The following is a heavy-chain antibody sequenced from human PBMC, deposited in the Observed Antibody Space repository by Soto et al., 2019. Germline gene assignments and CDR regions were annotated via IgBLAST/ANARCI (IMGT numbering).Heavy chain of an antibody. CDR1: GFTFSGYA. J-gene: IGHJ4*02. D-gene: IGHD2-2*02. V-gene: IGHV3-23*01. Sequence: GGSLRLSCAASGFTFSGYAMSWVRQAPGKGLEWVSPIAPDASQIYYADSVKGRFTISRDNSKNTLYLQMNSLRAEDTSLYLCATDIHATWLLNSWGQGTLVTVSS. CDR3: ATDIHATWLLNS. CDR2: IAPDASQI.